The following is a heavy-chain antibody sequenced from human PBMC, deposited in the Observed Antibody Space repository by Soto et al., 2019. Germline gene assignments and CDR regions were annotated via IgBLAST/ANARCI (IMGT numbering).Heavy chain of an antibody. Sequence: GGSLRLSCAASGFTFSSYWMSWVRQAPGKGLEWVANIKQDGSEKYYVDSVKGRFTISRDNAKNSLYLQMNSLRAEDTAVYYCARDRAGYSSGWNYYYYYMDVWGKGTTVTVSS. D-gene: IGHD6-19*01. CDR3: ARDRAGYSSGWNYYYYYMDV. CDR1: GFTFSSYW. V-gene: IGHV3-7*01. CDR2: IKQDGSEK. J-gene: IGHJ6*03.